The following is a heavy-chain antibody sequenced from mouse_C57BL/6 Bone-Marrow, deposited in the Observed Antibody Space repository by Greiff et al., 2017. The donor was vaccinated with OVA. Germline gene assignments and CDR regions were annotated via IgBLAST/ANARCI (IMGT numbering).Heavy chain of an antibody. CDR2: IDPSDSYT. J-gene: IGHJ2*01. CDR1: GYTFTSYW. V-gene: IGHV1-69*01. Sequence: QVQLQQPGAELVMPGASVKLSCKASGYTFTSYWMHWVKQRPGHGLEWIGEIDPSDSYTNYNQKFQGKSTLTVDKSSSTAYMQLSSLTSEDSAVYYCAREDYFDYWGQGTTLTVSS. CDR3: AREDYFDY.